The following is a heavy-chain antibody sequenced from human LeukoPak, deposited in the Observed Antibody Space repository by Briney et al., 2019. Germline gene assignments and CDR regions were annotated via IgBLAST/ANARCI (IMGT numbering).Heavy chain of an antibody. CDR3: ARTYYYDSSGRAKVRFDP. Sequence: PSETLSLTCAVSGYSISSGYYWGWIRQPPGKGLEWIGSIYHSGSTYYNPSLKSRVTISVDTSKNQFSLKLSSVTAADTAVYYCARTYYYDSSGRAKVRFDPWGQGTPVTVSS. CDR2: IYHSGST. D-gene: IGHD3-22*01. CDR1: GYSISSGYY. V-gene: IGHV4-38-2*01. J-gene: IGHJ5*02.